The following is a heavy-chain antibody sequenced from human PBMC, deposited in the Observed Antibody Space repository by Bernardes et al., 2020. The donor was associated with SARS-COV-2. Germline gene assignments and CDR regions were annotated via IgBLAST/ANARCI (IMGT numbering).Heavy chain of an antibody. Sequence: WETLSLTTADYGGSFSGYYWSRIRQPPGKGLEWNGEIKHSGSTNYNPSLKSRVTISVDTSKNQFSLKLSSVTAEDTAIYYCARFRIGRSGNYYYFDYWGQGTLVTHSS. CDR2: IKHSGST. CDR3: ARFRIGRSGNYYYFDY. V-gene: IGHV4-34*01. CDR1: GGSFSGYY. D-gene: IGHD1-26*01. J-gene: IGHJ4*02.